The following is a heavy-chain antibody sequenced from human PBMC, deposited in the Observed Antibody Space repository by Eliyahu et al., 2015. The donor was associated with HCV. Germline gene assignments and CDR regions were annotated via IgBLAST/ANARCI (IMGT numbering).Heavy chain of an antibody. V-gene: IGHV3-15*01. J-gene: IGHJ5*02. D-gene: IGHD2-2*01. CDR1: GFSFTNAW. CDR3: TTDKIPGNWFDP. CDR2: IKGKSDGETT. Sequence: EVQLVESGGGLVNPGGSLTLSCAASGFSFTNAWMSWVRQAPGKGLEWVGRIKGKSDGETTGYAAPVKGRFIISRDYSKNTLYLQMNSLTTEDTAVYFCTTDKIPGNWFDPWGQGTLVTVSS.